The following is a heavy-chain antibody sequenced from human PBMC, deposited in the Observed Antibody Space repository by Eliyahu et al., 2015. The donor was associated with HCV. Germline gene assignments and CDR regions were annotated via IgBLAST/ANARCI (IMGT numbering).Heavy chain of an antibody. CDR1: GFTFSSYA. D-gene: IGHD5-12*01. CDR2: ISGGAYST. Sequence: EAQLLESGGGLVQPGGSLRLSCAASGFTFSSYAMSWVRQAPGKGLEWVSTISGGAYSTYYADSVKGRFTISRDNSKNTLYLQMNSLRAEDTAVYSCAKDRKGNSGYESFDYWGQGTLVTVSS. CDR3: AKDRKGNSGYESFDY. J-gene: IGHJ4*02. V-gene: IGHV3-23*01.